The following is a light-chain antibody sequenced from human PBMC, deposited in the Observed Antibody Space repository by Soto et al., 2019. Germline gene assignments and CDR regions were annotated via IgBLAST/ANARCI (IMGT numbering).Light chain of an antibody. V-gene: IGLV1-40*01. CDR2: GNS. CDR3: QSYDSSLSVV. CDR1: SSNIGAGYD. J-gene: IGLJ2*01. Sequence: QSVLTQPPSVSGAPGQRVTISCTGSSSNIGAGYDVHWYQQLPGTAPKILIYGNSNRPSVVPDRFSGSKSGTSASLAITGLQAEDEADYYCQSYDSSLSVVFGGGTKLTVL.